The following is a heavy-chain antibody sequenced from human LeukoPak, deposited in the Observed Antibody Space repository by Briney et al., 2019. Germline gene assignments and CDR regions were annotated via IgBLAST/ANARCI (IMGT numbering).Heavy chain of an antibody. CDR1: GGSISSYY. CDR2: IKQDGSEK. Sequence: PSETLSLTCTVSGGSISSYYWSWIRQPPGKGLEWVANIKQDGSEKYYVDSVKGRFTISRDNAKNSLFLQMNSLRAEDTALYYCARLSSGSFRYYFDYWGQGTLVTVSS. D-gene: IGHD1-26*01. J-gene: IGHJ4*02. CDR3: ARLSSGSFRYYFDY. V-gene: IGHV3-7*01.